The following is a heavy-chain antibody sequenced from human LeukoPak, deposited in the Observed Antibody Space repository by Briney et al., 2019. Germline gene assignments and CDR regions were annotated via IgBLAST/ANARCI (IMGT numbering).Heavy chain of an antibody. Sequence: GRSLRLSCAASGFTFSSYAMHWVRQAPGKGLEWVAVISYDGSNKYYADSVKGRFTISRDNSKNTLYLQMNSLRAEDTAVYYCARESYYGSGSYYNKFDYWGQGTLVTVSS. CDR3: ARESYYGSGSYYNKFDY. CDR2: ISYDGSNK. CDR1: GFTFSSYA. D-gene: IGHD3-10*01. J-gene: IGHJ4*02. V-gene: IGHV3-30*04.